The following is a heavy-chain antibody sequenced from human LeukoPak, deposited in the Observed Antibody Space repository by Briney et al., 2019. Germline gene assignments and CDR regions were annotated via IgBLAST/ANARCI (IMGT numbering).Heavy chain of an antibody. D-gene: IGHD3-16*01. CDR2: IYYSGGT. J-gene: IGHJ4*02. Sequence: PSETLSLTCTVSNASITSNSFYWGWIRQPPGKGLEWIGSIYYSGGTYYNASLKSRVTISIDTSKNQFSLKLSSVTAADTAVYYCARERGSRPRRFDYWGQGTLVTVSS. CDR3: ARERGSRPRRFDY. V-gene: IGHV4-39*07. CDR1: NASITSNSFY.